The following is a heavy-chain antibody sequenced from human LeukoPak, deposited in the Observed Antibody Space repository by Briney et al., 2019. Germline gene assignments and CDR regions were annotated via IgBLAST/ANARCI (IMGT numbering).Heavy chain of an antibody. J-gene: IGHJ6*03. Sequence: ASVKVSCKASGYTFTSYDINWVRQATGQGLEWMGWMNPNSGNTGYAQKFQGRVTITRNTSISTAYMELSSLRSEDTAVYYCARQSEWLTNYYYYYYMDVWGKGTTVTISS. CDR3: ARQSEWLTNYYYYYYMDV. V-gene: IGHV1-8*03. CDR2: MNPNSGNT. CDR1: GYTFTSYD. D-gene: IGHD6-19*01.